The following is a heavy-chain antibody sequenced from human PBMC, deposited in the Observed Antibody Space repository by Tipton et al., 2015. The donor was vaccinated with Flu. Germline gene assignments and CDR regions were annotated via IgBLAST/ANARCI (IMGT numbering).Heavy chain of an antibody. Sequence: TLSLTCTVSGYSINSDSFWGWIRQSPGRGLEWIGTVNANWDTYYNPSLKSRVTTSLDASRRQISLRLRAVTAADTAVYYCVGAPNYYFFDWWGQGILVTVSS. D-gene: IGHD1-7*01. CDR1: GYSINSDSF. V-gene: IGHV4-38-2*02. CDR3: VGAPNYYFFDW. J-gene: IGHJ4*02. CDR2: VNANWDT.